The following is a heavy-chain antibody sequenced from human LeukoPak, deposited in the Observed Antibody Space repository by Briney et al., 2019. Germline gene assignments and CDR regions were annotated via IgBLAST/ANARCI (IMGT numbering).Heavy chain of an antibody. V-gene: IGHV4-39*01. J-gene: IGHJ5*02. CDR1: GGSISRGGYY. D-gene: IGHD5-24*01. Sequence: SETLSLTCTVSGGSISRGGYYWGWIRKPPGKGLEWFGSIYHSGSTYYNLSLKSRVTISVDTSKNQFSLRLSSVTAADTAVYYCARQGVEMATIPGPYNWFDPWGQGTLVTVSS. CDR2: IYHSGST. CDR3: ARQGVEMATIPGPYNWFDP.